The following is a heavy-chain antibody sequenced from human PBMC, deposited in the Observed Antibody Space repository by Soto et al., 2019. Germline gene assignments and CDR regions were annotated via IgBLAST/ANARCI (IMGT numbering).Heavy chain of an antibody. Sequence: ASVKVSCKASGYTFTSYGISWVRQAPGQGLEWMGWISAYNGNTNYAQKLQGRVTMTTDTSTSTAYMELRSLRSDDTAVYYCARGFPNYDFWSGYPYWFDPWGQGTLVTVSS. J-gene: IGHJ5*02. V-gene: IGHV1-18*01. CDR3: ARGFPNYDFWSGYPYWFDP. D-gene: IGHD3-3*01. CDR2: ISAYNGNT. CDR1: GYTFTSYG.